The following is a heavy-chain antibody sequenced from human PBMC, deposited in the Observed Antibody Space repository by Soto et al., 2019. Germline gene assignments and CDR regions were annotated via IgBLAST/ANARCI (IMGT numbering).Heavy chain of an antibody. D-gene: IGHD3-9*01. J-gene: IGHJ4*02. Sequence: QVQLVQSGAEVKKPGASVKVSCKASGYTFTSYGISWVRQAPGQGLEWMGWISAYNGNTNYAQKLQGRVTMTTDTTTSTAYMELRRLGSDDTAVYYCARLIIDILTGYLSPDYWGQGTLVTVSS. V-gene: IGHV1-18*01. CDR1: GYTFTSYG. CDR2: ISAYNGNT. CDR3: ARLIIDILTGYLSPDY.